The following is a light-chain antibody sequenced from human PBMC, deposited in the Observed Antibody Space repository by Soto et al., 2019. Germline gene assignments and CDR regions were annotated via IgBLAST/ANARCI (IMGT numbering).Light chain of an antibody. J-gene: IGKJ1*01. CDR3: QQYNSYSPWT. Sequence: DIHLTQDPSTLSASLGDRVTITCRASQSISSWLAWYQQKPGKAPKLLIYDASSLESGVPSRFSGSGSGTEFTLTISSLQPDDFATYYCQQYNSYSPWTFGHGTKVDIK. CDR1: QSISSW. CDR2: DAS. V-gene: IGKV1-5*01.